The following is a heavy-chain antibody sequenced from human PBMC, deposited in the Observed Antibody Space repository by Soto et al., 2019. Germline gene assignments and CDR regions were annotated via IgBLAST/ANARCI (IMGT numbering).Heavy chain of an antibody. CDR3: AREVAAAGGYFYYGMDV. CDR2: ISAYNGNT. J-gene: IGHJ6*02. CDR1: GYTFTSYG. D-gene: IGHD6-13*01. Sequence: ASVKVSCKASGYTFTSYGISWVRQAPGQGLEWMGWISAYNGNTNYAQKLQGRVTMTTDTSTSTAYMELRSLRSDDTAVYYCAREVAAAGGYFYYGMDVWGQVTTVTVSS. V-gene: IGHV1-18*01.